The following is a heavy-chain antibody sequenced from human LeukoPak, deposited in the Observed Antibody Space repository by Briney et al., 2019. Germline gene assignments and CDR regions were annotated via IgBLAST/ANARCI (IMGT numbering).Heavy chain of an antibody. Sequence: KYGESLKISCKASGYSFTTYWIGWVRQMPGKGLEWMGIIYPGDSDTRYSPSFQGQVTVSADKSINTAYLQWSSLRASDTAMYYCARRRYCSSTSCYEGAFDIWGQGTMVTVSS. D-gene: IGHD2-2*01. V-gene: IGHV5-51*01. J-gene: IGHJ3*02. CDR1: GYSFTTYW. CDR3: ARRRYCSSTSCYEGAFDI. CDR2: IYPGDSDT.